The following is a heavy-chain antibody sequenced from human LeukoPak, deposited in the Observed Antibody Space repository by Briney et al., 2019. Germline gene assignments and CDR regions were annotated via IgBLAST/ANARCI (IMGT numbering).Heavy chain of an antibody. CDR3: ARSRLLLDY. Sequence: ASVKVSCKASGYTFTTYYMHWVRQAPGQGLEWMGIINPIGGSTSYAQKFQGRVTMTGDTSTSTVYMELSSLRSEDTAVYYCARSRLLLDYWGQGTPVTVSS. V-gene: IGHV1-46*01. J-gene: IGHJ4*02. D-gene: IGHD2-21*02. CDR1: GYTFTTYY. CDR2: INPIGGST.